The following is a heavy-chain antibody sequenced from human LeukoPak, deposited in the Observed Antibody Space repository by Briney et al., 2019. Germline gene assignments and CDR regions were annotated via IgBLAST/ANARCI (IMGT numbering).Heavy chain of an antibody. V-gene: IGHV4-39*01. J-gene: IGHJ4*02. CDR3: ARRGDYFDY. CDR2: IYYSGCT. Sequence: SETLSLTCTVSGGSISSSSYYWGWIRQPPGKGLEWIGSIYYSGCTYYNPSLKSRVTISVDTSKNQFSLKLSSVTAADTAVYYCARRGDYFDYWGQGTLVTVSS. CDR1: GGSISSSSYY.